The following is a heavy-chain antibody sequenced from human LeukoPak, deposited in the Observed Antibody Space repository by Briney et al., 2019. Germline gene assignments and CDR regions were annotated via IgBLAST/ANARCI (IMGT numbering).Heavy chain of an antibody. Sequence: GASVKVSCKASGATFGSHSISWVRQAPGQGLEWMGGIVPMFGTDVYAQRFQGRVTVTADESTNTAYMELISLTSEDTAMYYCARDLLSVDNYDALDIWGQGTMVTVSS. V-gene: IGHV1-69*13. CDR1: GATFGSHS. D-gene: IGHD5-12*01. CDR2: IVPMFGTD. CDR3: ARDLLSVDNYDALDI. J-gene: IGHJ3*02.